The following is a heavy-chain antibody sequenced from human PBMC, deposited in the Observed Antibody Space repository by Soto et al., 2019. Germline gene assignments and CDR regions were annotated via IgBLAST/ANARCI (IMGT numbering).Heavy chain of an antibody. V-gene: IGHV4-39*01. J-gene: IGHJ4*02. CDR1: GGSISSSSYY. D-gene: IGHD3-3*01. CDR2: IYYSVST. Sequence: SETLSLTCTVSGGSISSSSYYWGWIRQPPGKGLEWIGSIYYSVSTSYNPSIKSRVTISVDTSKNKFSLKLSSVTAADTAVYYCARHRTYYDFWSGYLFDYWGQGTLVTVSS. CDR3: ARHRTYYDFWSGYLFDY.